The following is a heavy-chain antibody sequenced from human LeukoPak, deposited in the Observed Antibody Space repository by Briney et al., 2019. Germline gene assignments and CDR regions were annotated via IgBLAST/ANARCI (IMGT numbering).Heavy chain of an antibody. J-gene: IGHJ3*02. CDR1: GDSISSSAYY. CDR3: ARVTSYLAFDI. CDR2: IYSSGST. V-gene: IGHV4-39*07. Sequence: PSETLSLTCIVSGDSISSSAYYWGWIRQPPGKGLEWIGQIYSSGSTYYNPSLESRVTISVEKSKNQFSLNLSSATAADTAVYYCARVTSYLAFDIFGQGTIVTVSS. D-gene: IGHD3-10*01.